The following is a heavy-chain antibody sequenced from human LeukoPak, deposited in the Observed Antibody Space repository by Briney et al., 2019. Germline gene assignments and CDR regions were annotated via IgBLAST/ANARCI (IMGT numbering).Heavy chain of an antibody. V-gene: IGHV1-24*01. J-gene: IGHJ1*01. CDR2: FDPEDGET. CDR1: GYTLTELS. D-gene: IGHD3-22*01. CDR3: ATDRGARITMIDFQH. Sequence: ASVKVSCKVSGYTLTELSMHWVRQAPGKGLEWMGGFDPEDGETIYAQKFQGRVTMTEDTSTDTAYMELSSLRSEDTAVYYCATDRGARITMIDFQHWGQAPWSPSPQ.